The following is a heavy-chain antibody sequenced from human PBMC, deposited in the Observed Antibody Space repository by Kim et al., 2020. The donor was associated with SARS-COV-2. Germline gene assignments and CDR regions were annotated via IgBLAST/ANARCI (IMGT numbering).Heavy chain of an antibody. V-gene: IGHV3-53*01. J-gene: IGHJ4*02. CDR1: GFPVNSIYY. Sequence: GGSLRLSCAASGFPVNSIYYMSWVRQAPGKGLEWFSIIYSEGSASYADSVKGRFSISRDNSKNTLYLQMDSLRAEDTAIYYCARVRSGSYTYHFDYWGQGTLLTVSS. D-gene: IGHD1-26*01. CDR3: ARVRSGSYTYHFDY. CDR2: IYSEGSA.